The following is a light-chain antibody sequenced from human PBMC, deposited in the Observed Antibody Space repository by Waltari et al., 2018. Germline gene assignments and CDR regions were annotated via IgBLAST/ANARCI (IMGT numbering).Light chain of an antibody. CDR1: STDVGAYNY. CDR3: CSFTSRSTWV. Sequence: QSALTQPASVSGSPGQSITIPCTGTSTDVGAYNYVSWYQHHPGKVPNLLIFDVSHRPSGVSNRFSGSKSGNTASLTISGLQAEDESDYYCCSFTSRSTWVFGGGTKLTVL. J-gene: IGLJ3*02. V-gene: IGLV2-14*03. CDR2: DVS.